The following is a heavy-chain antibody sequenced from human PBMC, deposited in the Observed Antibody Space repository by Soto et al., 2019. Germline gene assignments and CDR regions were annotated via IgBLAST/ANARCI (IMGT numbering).Heavy chain of an antibody. Sequence: QVQLVQSGAEVKKPGSSVKVSCKASGGTSSSHAINWLRQAPGQGLEWMGVIIPITDTPNNAEKFQGRVTITADKATTTVYMELSSLTLEDTAMYYCARGNKGPGHYGPGSQGWYGPWGQGTLVTVSS. CDR1: GGTSSSHA. V-gene: IGHV1-69*06. D-gene: IGHD3-10*01. CDR2: IIPITDTP. CDR3: ARGNKGPGHYGPGSQGWYGP. J-gene: IGHJ5*02.